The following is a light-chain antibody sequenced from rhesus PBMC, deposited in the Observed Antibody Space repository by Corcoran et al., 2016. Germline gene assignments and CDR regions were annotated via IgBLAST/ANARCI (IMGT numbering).Light chain of an antibody. V-gene: IGKV1-28*02. J-gene: IGKJ1*01. Sequence: DIQMTQSPSSLSASVGDTVTITCRASQGISSYLNWFQQKPVKAPKLLIYAATTFQSGVPSRFSGSGSGTDFTLTISSLQPEDFATYYCQQYKSYPWTFGQGTKVEIK. CDR3: QQYKSYPWT. CDR1: QGISSY. CDR2: AAT.